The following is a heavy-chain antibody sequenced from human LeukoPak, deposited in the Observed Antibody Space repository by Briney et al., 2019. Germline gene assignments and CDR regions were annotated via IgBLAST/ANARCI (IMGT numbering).Heavy chain of an antibody. V-gene: IGHV4-61*02. CDR3: ARDVNNKKVEAFDP. D-gene: IGHD1/OR15-1a*01. CDR2: IHARGST. J-gene: IGHJ5*02. Sequence: SQTLSLTCTVSGDSIGSGPYYWTWIRQTAGKGLEWIGRIHARGSTDYNPSLKSRVTMSADTSKNQFSLNLSSVTAADTAVYYCARDVNNKKVEAFDPWGQGTLVTVSS. CDR1: GDSIGSGPYY.